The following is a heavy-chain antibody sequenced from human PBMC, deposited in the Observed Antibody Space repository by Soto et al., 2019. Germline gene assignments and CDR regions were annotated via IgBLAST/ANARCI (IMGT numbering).Heavy chain of an antibody. V-gene: IGHV3-30-3*01. D-gene: IGHD3-22*01. J-gene: IGHJ4*02. CDR3: ASAAGAMIVHAPGLPDY. CDR1: GFTFSSYA. CDR2: ISYDGSNK. Sequence: GGSLRLSCAASGFTFSSYAMHWVRQAPGKGLEWVAVISYDGSNKYYADSVKGRFTISRDNSKNTLYLQMNSLRAEDTAVYYCASAAGAMIVHAPGLPDYWGQGTLVTVSS.